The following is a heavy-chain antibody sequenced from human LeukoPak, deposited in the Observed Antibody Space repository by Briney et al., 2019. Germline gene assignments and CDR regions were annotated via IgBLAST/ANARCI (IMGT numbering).Heavy chain of an antibody. Sequence: SETLSLTCTVSGYSISSGYYWGWIRQPPGKGLEWIGSIYYSGSTYYNPSLKSRVTISVDTSKNQFSLKLSSVTAADTAVYYCARQGYCSSTSCNNWFDPWGQGTLVTVSS. D-gene: IGHD2-2*01. V-gene: IGHV4-38-2*02. J-gene: IGHJ5*02. CDR1: GYSISSGYY. CDR2: IYYSGST. CDR3: ARQGYCSSTSCNNWFDP.